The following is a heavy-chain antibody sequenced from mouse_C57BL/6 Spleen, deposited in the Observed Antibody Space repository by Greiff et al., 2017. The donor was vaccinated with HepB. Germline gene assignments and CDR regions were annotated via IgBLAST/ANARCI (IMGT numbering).Heavy chain of an antibody. D-gene: IGHD2-2*01. CDR2: ISSGGSYT. Sequence: VQGVESGGDLVKPGGSLKLSCAASGFTFSSYGMSWVRQTPDKRLEWVATISSGGSYTYYPDSVKGRFTISRDNAKNTLYLQMSSLKSEDTAMYYCARLMVTSHYYAMDYWGQGTSVTVSS. J-gene: IGHJ4*01. V-gene: IGHV5-6*01. CDR3: ARLMVTSHYYAMDY. CDR1: GFTFSSYG.